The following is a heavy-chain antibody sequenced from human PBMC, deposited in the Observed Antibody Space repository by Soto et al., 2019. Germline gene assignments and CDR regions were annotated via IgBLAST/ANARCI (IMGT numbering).Heavy chain of an antibody. D-gene: IGHD3-3*01. CDR3: ARSSRFLEWLLFHGDYFDY. Sequence: SETLSLTCTVSGGSISSYYWSWIRQPPGKRLEWIGYIYYSGSTNYNPSLKSRVTISVDTSKNQFSLKLSSLRSEDTAVYYCARSSRFLEWLLFHGDYFDYWGQGTLVTVSS. CDR2: IYYSGST. V-gene: IGHV4-59*01. CDR1: GGSISSYY. J-gene: IGHJ4*02.